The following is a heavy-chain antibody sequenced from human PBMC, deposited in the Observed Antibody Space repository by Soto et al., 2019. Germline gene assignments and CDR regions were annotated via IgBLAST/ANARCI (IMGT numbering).Heavy chain of an antibody. CDR1: RGTFSSYA. J-gene: IGHJ6*02. Sequence: SVKVSCKASRGTFSSYAISWVRQAPGQGXEWMGGIIPIFGTANYAQKFQGRVTITADKSTSTAYMELSSLRSEDTAVYYCARNYYGSGSYVAYYYYGMDVWGQGTTVTVSS. CDR3: ARNYYGSGSYVAYYYYGMDV. D-gene: IGHD3-10*01. V-gene: IGHV1-69*06. CDR2: IIPIFGTA.